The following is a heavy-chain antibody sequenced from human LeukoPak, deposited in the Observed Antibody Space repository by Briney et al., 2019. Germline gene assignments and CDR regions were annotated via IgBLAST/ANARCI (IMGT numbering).Heavy chain of an antibody. CDR1: GFTFSIHV. Sequence: GGPLSLSCAASGFTFSIHVMHGAPQAPGKGLEGVAVLWYDGGNKYYEDSVKGRFTISRDKSMNKLYLQMKSLRAEDTAVYYCARVAPIYSSSLYYLDYWGQGTLVTVSS. CDR2: LWYDGGNK. D-gene: IGHD6-13*01. V-gene: IGHV3-33*01. CDR3: ARVAPIYSSSLYYLDY. J-gene: IGHJ4*02.